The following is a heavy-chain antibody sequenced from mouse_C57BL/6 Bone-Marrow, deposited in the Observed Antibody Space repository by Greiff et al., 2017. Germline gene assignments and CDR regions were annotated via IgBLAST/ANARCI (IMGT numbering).Heavy chain of an antibody. J-gene: IGHJ2*01. Sequence: QVQLQQSGAELVRPGASVTLSCKASGYTFTDYEMHWVKQTPVHGLEWIGAIDPETGGTAYNQKFKGKAILTADKSSSTAYMELRSLTSEDSAVYYCTRSIYYYGSSYIYWGQGTTLTVSS. CDR3: TRSIYYYGSSYIY. CDR2: IDPETGGT. V-gene: IGHV1-15*01. CDR1: GYTFTDYE. D-gene: IGHD1-1*01.